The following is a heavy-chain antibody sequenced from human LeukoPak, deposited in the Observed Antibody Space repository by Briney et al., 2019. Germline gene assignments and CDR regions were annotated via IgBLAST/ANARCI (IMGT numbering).Heavy chain of an antibody. CDR1: GGSISSYY. D-gene: IGHD5-12*01. CDR2: IYYSGST. Sequence: SETLSLTCTVSGGSISSYYWSWIRQPPGKGLEWIGNIYYSGSTNYNPSLKSRVTISVDTSKNQFSLKLSSVTAADTAVYYCARGGGYDFYYYYMDVWGKGTTVTVSS. CDR3: ARGGGYDFYYYYMDV. J-gene: IGHJ6*03. V-gene: IGHV4-59*01.